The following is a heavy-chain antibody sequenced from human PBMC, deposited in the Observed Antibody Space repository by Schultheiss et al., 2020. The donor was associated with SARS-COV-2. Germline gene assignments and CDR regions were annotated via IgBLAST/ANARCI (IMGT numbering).Heavy chain of an antibody. V-gene: IGHV4-34*01. CDR2: INHSGST. CDR1: GGSFSGYY. CDR3: ARHWVGAVAADFDY. J-gene: IGHJ4*02. Sequence: SETLSLTCAVYGGSFSGYYWSWIRQPPGKGLEWIGEINHSGSTNYNPSLKSRVTISLDASKNHFSLGLNSVTAADTAVYYCARHWVGAVAADFDYWGQGTLVTVSS. D-gene: IGHD6-19*01.